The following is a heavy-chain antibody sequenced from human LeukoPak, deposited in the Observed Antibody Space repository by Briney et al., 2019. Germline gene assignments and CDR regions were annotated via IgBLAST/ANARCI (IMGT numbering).Heavy chain of an antibody. Sequence: ASVKVSCKASGYTFTGYYMHWVRQAPGQGREWMGWINPNSGGTNYAQKFQGRVTMTRDTSISTAYMELSRLRSDDTAVYYCARESPGGVGDCSSTSCQFDPWGQGTLVTVSS. CDR1: GYTFTGYY. CDR2: INPNSGGT. V-gene: IGHV1-2*02. D-gene: IGHD2-2*01. CDR3: ARESPGGVGDCSSTSCQFDP. J-gene: IGHJ5*02.